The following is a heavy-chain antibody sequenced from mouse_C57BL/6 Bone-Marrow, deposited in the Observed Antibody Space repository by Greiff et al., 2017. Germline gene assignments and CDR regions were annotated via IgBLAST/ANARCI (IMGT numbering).Heavy chain of an antibody. J-gene: IGHJ2*01. CDR3: TRSYYDQDYFDY. Sequence: QVQLKESGAELVRPGASVTLSCKASGYTFTDYEMHWVKQTPVHGLEWIGAIDPETGGTAYNQKFKGKAILTADKSSSTAYMELRSLTSEDSAVYYCTRSYYDQDYFDYWGQGTTLTVSS. V-gene: IGHV1-15*01. D-gene: IGHD2-4*01. CDR2: IDPETGGT. CDR1: GYTFTDYE.